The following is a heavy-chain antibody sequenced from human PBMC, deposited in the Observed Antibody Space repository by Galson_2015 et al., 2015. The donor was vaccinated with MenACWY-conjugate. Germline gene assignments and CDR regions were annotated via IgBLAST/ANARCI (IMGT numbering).Heavy chain of an antibody. CDR1: GFTFRNYG. V-gene: IGHV3-30*18. J-gene: IGHJ6*02. Sequence: SLRLSCAASGFTFRNYGMQWVRQAPGKGLEWVAVISYDGTNKYYADSVKGRFTISRDNSKNTLYPQMNSLRAEDTAVYYCANSYRYSGSYYSHYYYGMDVWGQGTPVTVSS. D-gene: IGHD1-26*01. CDR2: ISYDGTNK. CDR3: ANSYRYSGSYYSHYYYGMDV.